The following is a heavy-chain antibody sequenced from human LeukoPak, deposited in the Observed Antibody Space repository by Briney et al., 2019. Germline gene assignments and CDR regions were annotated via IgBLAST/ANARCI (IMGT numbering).Heavy chain of an antibody. J-gene: IGHJ6*03. D-gene: IGHD3-10*01. Sequence: SETLSLTCAVYGGSFSGYYWSWIRQPPGKGLEWIGEINHSGSTNYNPSLKSRVTISVDTSKNQFSLKLSSVTAADTAVYYCARLRPITMVRGLLYYYYYMDVWGKGTTVTVSS. V-gene: IGHV4-34*01. CDR2: INHSGST. CDR1: GGSFSGYY. CDR3: ARLRPITMVRGLLYYYYYMDV.